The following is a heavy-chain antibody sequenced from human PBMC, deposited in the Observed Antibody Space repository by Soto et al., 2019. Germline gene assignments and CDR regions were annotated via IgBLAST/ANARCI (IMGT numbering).Heavy chain of an antibody. Sequence: GESLKISCKGSGYSFTSYWIGWVRQMPGKGLEWMGIIYPGDSDTRYSPSFQGQVTISADKSISTAYLQWSSLKASDTAMYYCARPRYYGSGSYYSYYFDYWGQGTLVTVSS. V-gene: IGHV5-51*01. CDR2: IYPGDSDT. CDR1: GYSFTSYW. CDR3: ARPRYYGSGSYYSYYFDY. J-gene: IGHJ4*02. D-gene: IGHD3-10*01.